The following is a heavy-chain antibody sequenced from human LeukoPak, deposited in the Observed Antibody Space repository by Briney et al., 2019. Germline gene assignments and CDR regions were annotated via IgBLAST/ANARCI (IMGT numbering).Heavy chain of an antibody. J-gene: IGHJ4*02. CDR2: INHSGST. Sequence: SETLSLTCAVYGGSFSGYYWSWIRQPPGKGLEWIGEINHSGSTNYNPSLKSRVTIPVDTSKNQFSLKLSSVTAADTAVYYCARVGIAAPFDYWGQGTLVTVSS. V-gene: IGHV4-34*01. CDR3: ARVGIAAPFDY. CDR1: GGSFSGYY. D-gene: IGHD6-13*01.